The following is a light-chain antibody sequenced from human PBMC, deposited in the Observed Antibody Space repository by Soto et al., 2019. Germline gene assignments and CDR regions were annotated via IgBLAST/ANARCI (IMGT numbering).Light chain of an antibody. V-gene: IGLV2-11*01. CDR3: CSYAGSYTFS. CDR1: SSDIGSSNY. CDR2: DVT. Sequence: QSVLTQPRSVSESPGQSVTISCTGTSSDIGSSNYVSWYQQYPGKAPKLMIYDVTQRPSGVPGRFSGSKSGNTASLTISGLRAEDAAHYYCCSYAGSYTFSFGGGTKLTVL. J-gene: IGLJ2*01.